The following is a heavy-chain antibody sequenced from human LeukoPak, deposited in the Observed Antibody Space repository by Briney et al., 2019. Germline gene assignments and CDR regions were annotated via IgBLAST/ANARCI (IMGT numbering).Heavy chain of an antibody. Sequence: GASVKVSCKASGYTFTDYYIHWVRQAPGQGLEYMGWISPNSGGTNYAQMFQGRVTMTSDTSINTAFMELRSLRSDDTAVFYCARDSTGGYPDYWGQGTLVTASA. CDR3: ARDSTGGYPDY. CDR2: ISPNSGGT. CDR1: GYTFTDYY. D-gene: IGHD7-27*01. V-gene: IGHV1-2*02. J-gene: IGHJ4*02.